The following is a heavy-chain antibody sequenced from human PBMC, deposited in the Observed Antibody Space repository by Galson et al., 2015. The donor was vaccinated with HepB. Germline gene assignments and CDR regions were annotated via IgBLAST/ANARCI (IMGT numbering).Heavy chain of an antibody. CDR2: IIPILGIA. CDR3: ACPHINRQNHSSSWPGGRYYYYYGMDV. V-gene: IGHV1-69*02. J-gene: IGHJ6*02. CDR1: GGTFSSYT. D-gene: IGHD6-13*01. Sequence: SVKVSCKASGGTFSSYTISWVRQAPGQGLEWMGRIIPILGIANYAQKFQGRVTITADKSTSTAYMELSSLRSEDTAVYYCACPHINRQNHSSSWPGGRYYYYYGMDVWGQGTTVTVSS.